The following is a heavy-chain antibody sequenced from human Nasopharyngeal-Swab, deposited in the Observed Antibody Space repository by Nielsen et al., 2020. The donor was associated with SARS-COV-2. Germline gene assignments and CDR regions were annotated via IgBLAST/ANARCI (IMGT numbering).Heavy chain of an antibody. Sequence: GESPKISCAASGFPFSSYRMNLVRPAPGKGLEWVSSISSSSSYIYYADSVKGRFTISRDNAKNSLYLQMNSLRAEDTAVYYCAREYYYDSSGYYYGYYYYYGMDVWGQGTKVTVSS. CDR3: AREYYYDSSGYYYGYYYYYGMDV. V-gene: IGHV3-21*04. CDR2: ISSSSSYI. J-gene: IGHJ6*02. D-gene: IGHD3-22*01. CDR1: GFPFSSYR.